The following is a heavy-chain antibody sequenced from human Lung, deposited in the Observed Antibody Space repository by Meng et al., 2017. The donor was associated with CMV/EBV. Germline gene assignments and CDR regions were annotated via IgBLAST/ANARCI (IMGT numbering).Heavy chain of an antibody. V-gene: IGHV1-2*02. CDR1: GYTFTGYY. CDR3: ARELDLQLGYCSGGSCYGRGNWFDP. J-gene: IGHJ5*02. D-gene: IGHD2-15*01. CDR2: INPNSGGT. Sequence: ASVKVSXKASGYTFTGYYMHWVRQAPGQGLEWMGWINPNSGGTNYAQKFQGRVTMTRDTSISTAYMELSRLRSDDTAVYYCARELDLQLGYCSGGSCYGRGNWFDPWGQGTLVXVSS.